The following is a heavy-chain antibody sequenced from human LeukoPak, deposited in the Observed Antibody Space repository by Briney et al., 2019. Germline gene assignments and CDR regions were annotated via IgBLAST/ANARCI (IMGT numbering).Heavy chain of an antibody. CDR3: AKAPVTTCRGAFCYPFDY. D-gene: IGHD2-15*01. CDR2: ISSSGSSI. CDR1: GFTFSDYY. Sequence: GGSLRLSCAASGFTFSDYYMSWIRQAPGKGVEWVSYISSSGSSISYADSVKGRFTISRDSSKNTLFLQMNRLRPEDAAVYYCAKAPVTTCRGAFCYPFDYWGLGTLVTVSS. V-gene: IGHV3-11*01. J-gene: IGHJ4*02.